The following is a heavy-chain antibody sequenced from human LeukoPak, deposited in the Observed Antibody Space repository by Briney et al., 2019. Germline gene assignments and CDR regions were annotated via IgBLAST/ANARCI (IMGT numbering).Heavy chain of an antibody. CDR1: GYTFTGYY. V-gene: IGHV1-2*02. J-gene: IGHJ4*02. Sequence: ASVKVSCKASGYTFTGYYMHWVRQAPGQGLEWMGWINPNSGGTNFAQKFQGRVTMTRDTSITTAYMELSRLRSDDTAVYYCAKDRGTGFSSGDTCYSYYFDYWGQGTLVTVSS. CDR2: INPNSGGT. CDR3: AKDRGTGFSSGDTCYSYYFDY. D-gene: IGHD2-15*01.